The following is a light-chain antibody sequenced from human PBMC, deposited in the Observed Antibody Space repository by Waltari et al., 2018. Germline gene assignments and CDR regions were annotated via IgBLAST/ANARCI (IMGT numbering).Light chain of an antibody. CDR2: EAS. J-gene: IGKJ3*01. Sequence: DIRTTHSPSSLSASVGDRVPITSQASQDIKMYLNWYQHKPGKSPKLLIYEASNLEEGAPSRFSGSGFGRSFTLNIRRLQPDDIDTYHCQQYHSLPRTFGPGTKVDI. CDR3: QQYHSLPRT. CDR1: QDIKMY. V-gene: IGKV1-33*01.